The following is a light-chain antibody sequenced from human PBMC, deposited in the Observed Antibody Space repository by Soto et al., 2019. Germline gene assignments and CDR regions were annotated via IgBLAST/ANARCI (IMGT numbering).Light chain of an antibody. CDR3: SSYTSDSSSV. CDR1: SSDVGLYDY. Sequence: QSVLTQPASVSGSPGQSITISCTGTSSDVGLYDYVSWYQQHPGKAPQLMIYAVSNRPSGVSNRFSASKPGNTASLFISGLQAEDAADYYCSSYTSDSSSVFGSGTKVTVL. V-gene: IGLV2-14*01. CDR2: AVS. J-gene: IGLJ1*01.